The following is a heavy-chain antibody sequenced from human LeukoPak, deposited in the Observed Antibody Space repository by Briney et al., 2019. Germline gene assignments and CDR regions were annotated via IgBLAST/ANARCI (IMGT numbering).Heavy chain of an antibody. CDR2: ISGSGGST. CDR3: AKDGEVVVVAATGTYFDY. D-gene: IGHD2-15*01. CDR1: GFTFSSYA. Sequence: GGSLRLSCAASGFTFSSYAMSWVRQAPGKGLEWVSAISGSGGSTYYADSVKGRFTISRDNSKNTLYLQMNSLRAEDTAVYYCAKDGEVVVVAATGTYFDYWGQGTLVTVSS. V-gene: IGHV3-23*01. J-gene: IGHJ4*02.